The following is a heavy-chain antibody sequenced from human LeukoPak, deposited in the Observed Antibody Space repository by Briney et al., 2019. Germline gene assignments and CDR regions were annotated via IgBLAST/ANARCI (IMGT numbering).Heavy chain of an antibody. V-gene: IGHV3-48*04. CDR1: GFTFSSYS. CDR2: ISSSGSTI. D-gene: IGHD1-26*01. J-gene: IGHJ3*02. CDR3: ASSKWELRAFDI. Sequence: GGSLRLSCAASGFTFSSYSMNWVRQAPGKGLEWVSYISSSGSTIYYADSVKGRFTISRDNAKNSLYLQMNSLRAEDTAVYYCASSKWELRAFDIWGQGTMVTVSS.